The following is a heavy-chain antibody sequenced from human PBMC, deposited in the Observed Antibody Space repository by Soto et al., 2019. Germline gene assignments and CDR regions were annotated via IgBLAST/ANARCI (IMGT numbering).Heavy chain of an antibody. J-gene: IGHJ4*02. D-gene: IGHD6-13*01. CDR1: GFTFSSYG. CDR3: ARDTIAAAGTFDY. Sequence: QVQLVESGGGVVQPGRSLRLSCAASGFTFSSYGMHWVRQAPGKGLEWVAVIWYDGSNKYYADSVKGRFTISRDNSKNTLYLQMNSLRAEDTAVYYCARDTIAAAGTFDYWGQGTRVTVSS. V-gene: IGHV3-33*01. CDR2: IWYDGSNK.